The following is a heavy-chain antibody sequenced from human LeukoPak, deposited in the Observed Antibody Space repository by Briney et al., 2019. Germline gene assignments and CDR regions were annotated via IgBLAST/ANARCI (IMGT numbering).Heavy chain of an antibody. J-gene: IGHJ4*02. CDR1: GFTFSSYA. CDR2: ISYDGSNK. Sequence: GGSLRLSCAASGFTFSSYAMHWVRQAPGKGLEWVAVISYDGSNKYYADSVKGRFTISRDNSKNTLYLQMNSLRAEDTAVYYCARDQRPWLLLPLLSYWGQGTLVTVSS. D-gene: IGHD3-22*01. V-gene: IGHV3-30-3*01. CDR3: ARDQRPWLLLPLLSY.